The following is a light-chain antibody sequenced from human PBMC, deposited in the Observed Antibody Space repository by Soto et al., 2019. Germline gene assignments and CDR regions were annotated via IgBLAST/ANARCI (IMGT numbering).Light chain of an antibody. J-gene: IGKJ5*01. Sequence: EIGLTQSPAPLSLSAGERATLSCVAIQSVSSSYLAWYQQKPGLAPRLLIYDASSRATGIPDRFSGSGSGTDFTLTISRLEPEDFAVYYCQQYGSSPPVTFGQGTRLEIK. CDR3: QQYGSSPPVT. V-gene: IGKV3D-20*01. CDR1: QSVSSSY. CDR2: DAS.